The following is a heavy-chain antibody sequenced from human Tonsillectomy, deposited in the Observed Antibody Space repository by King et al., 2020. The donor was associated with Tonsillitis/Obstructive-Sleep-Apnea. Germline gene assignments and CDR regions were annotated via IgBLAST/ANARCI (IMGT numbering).Heavy chain of an antibody. CDR2: IYPGDSDT. CDR3: ARLLGYYDSSGYYYDYYYYYMDV. CDR1: GYSFTSYW. Sequence: GQLVQSGAEVKKPGESLKISCKGSGYSFTSYWIGWVRQMPGKGLEWMGIIYPGDSDTRYSPSFQGQGTISADKSISTAYLQWSSLKASDTAMYYCARLLGYYDSSGYYYDYYYYYMDVWGKGTTVTVSS. D-gene: IGHD3-22*01. V-gene: IGHV5-51*01. J-gene: IGHJ6*03.